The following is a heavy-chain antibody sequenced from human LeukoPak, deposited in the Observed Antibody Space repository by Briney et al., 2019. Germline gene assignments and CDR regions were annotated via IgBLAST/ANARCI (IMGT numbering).Heavy chain of an antibody. CDR3: ARLYYYDSSGYYYSAFDI. CDR2: IYHSGST. V-gene: IGHV4-30-2*01. D-gene: IGHD3-22*01. CDR1: GGSISSGGYS. Sequence: SQTLSLTCAVSGGSISSGGYSWSWIRQPPGRGLEWIGYIYHSGSTYYNPSLKSRVTISVDRSKNQFSLKLSSVTAADTAVYYCARLYYYDSSGYYYSAFDIWGQGTMVTVSS. J-gene: IGHJ3*02.